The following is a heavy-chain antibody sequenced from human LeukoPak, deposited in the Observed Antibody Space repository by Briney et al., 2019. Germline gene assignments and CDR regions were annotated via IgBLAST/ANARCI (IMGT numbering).Heavy chain of an antibody. CDR2: ISWNSNRV. D-gene: IGHD3-10*01. J-gene: IGHJ4*02. CDR3: AKGRGQGFDY. CDR1: VFTLDDYA. Sequence: SLRVSRAASVFTLDDYAMRWVRPALGRALGWVSGISWNSNRVGDAGSVKGGFTISRDNAKNTLYLKMNSLGVEDTAVYYCAKGRGQGFDYWGQGTPVTVSS. V-gene: IGHV3-9*01.